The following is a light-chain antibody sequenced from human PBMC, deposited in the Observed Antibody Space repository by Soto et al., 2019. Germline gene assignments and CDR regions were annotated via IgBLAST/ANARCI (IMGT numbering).Light chain of an antibody. CDR3: QHYDRSSLT. J-gene: IGKJ4*01. CDR1: QSVSSTY. V-gene: IGKV3-20*01. CDR2: DAS. Sequence: EIVLTQSPGTLSLSPGERATLSCRASQSVSSTYFGWYQQKPGRAPRLLIYDASSRATGIPDRFSGSGSGTDFTLTISKLEPEDFAVYYCQHYDRSSLTFGGGTKVEIK.